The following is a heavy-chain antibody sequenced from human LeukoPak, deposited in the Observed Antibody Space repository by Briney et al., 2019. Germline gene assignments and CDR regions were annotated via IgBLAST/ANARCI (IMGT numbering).Heavy chain of an antibody. Sequence: QPGGSLRLSCAASGFTFSSYSMNWVRQAPGKGLEWVSYISSSSSTIYYADSVKGRFTISRDNAKNSLYLQMNSLRAEDTAVYYCARVPYPRSSSGWSRPFDYWGQGTLVTVSS. V-gene: IGHV3-48*04. CDR3: ARVPYPRSSSGWSRPFDY. CDR1: GFTFSSYS. D-gene: IGHD6-19*01. J-gene: IGHJ4*02. CDR2: ISSSSSTI.